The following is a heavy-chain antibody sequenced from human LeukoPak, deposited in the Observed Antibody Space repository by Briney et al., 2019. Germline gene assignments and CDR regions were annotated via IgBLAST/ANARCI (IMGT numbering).Heavy chain of an antibody. CDR3: ARDRAATYYDILTGYSSNWFDP. CDR1: GFTFSSYG. CDR2: IWYDGSNK. Sequence: GGSLRLSCAASGFTFSSYGMHWVRQAPGKGLEWVAVIWYDGSNKYYADSVKGRYTISRDNSKNTLYLQMNSLRAEDTAVYYCARDRAATYYDILTGYSSNWFDPWGQGTLVTVSS. D-gene: IGHD3-9*01. V-gene: IGHV3-33*01. J-gene: IGHJ5*02.